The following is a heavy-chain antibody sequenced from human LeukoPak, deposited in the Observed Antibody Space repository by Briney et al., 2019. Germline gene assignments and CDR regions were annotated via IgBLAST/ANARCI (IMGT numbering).Heavy chain of an antibody. CDR2: ISDSGST. J-gene: IGHJ3*02. V-gene: IGHV4-59*08. D-gene: IGHD3-10*01. CDR3: ARLYYYGSGKGNAFDM. CDR1: GGSISSYY. Sequence: SETLSLTCTVSGGSISSYYWSWVRQPPGKGLEWIGYISDSGSTKYKPSLKSRVTISVDTSQNQFSLKLSSVTAADTAVYYCARLYYYGSGKGNAFDMWGQGTMVTVSS.